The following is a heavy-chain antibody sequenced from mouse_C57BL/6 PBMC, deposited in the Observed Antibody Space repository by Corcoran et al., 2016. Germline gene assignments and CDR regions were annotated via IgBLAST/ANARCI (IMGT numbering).Heavy chain of an antibody. D-gene: IGHD1-1*01. Sequence: EVQLQQSGPELVKPGASVKISCKASGYTFTDYYMNWVKQSHGKSLEWIGDINPNNGGTSYNQKFKGKATLTVDKSSSTAYMELRSLTSEDSAVYYCARGPYYGSSHFDYWGQGTTLTVSS. CDR3: ARGPYYGSSHFDY. J-gene: IGHJ2*01. V-gene: IGHV1-26*01. CDR1: GYTFTDYY. CDR2: INPNNGGT.